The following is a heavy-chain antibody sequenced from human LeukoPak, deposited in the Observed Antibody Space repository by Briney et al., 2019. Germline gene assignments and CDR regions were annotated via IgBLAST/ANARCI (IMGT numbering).Heavy chain of an antibody. J-gene: IGHJ4*02. CDR2: IRSKAFGGTT. CDR1: GFTSGDYA. D-gene: IGHD4-17*01. CDR3: TRATTLTQYYFDY. Sequence: GGSLRLSCTASGFTSGDYAMSWGRQAPGKGLEWVGFIRSKAFGGTTEYAASVKGRFTISRDDSKSIAYLQMNSLKTENTAVYYCTRATTLTQYYFDYWGQGTLVTVSS. V-gene: IGHV3-49*04.